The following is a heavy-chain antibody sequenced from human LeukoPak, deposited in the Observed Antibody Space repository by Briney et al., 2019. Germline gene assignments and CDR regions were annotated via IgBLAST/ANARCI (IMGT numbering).Heavy chain of an antibody. CDR1: GYTFTDYY. CDR2: INPNSGGT. CDR3: ASGRWDFDY. J-gene: IGHJ4*02. D-gene: IGHD5-24*01. Sequence: GASVKVSCKASGYTFTDYYIHWVRQAPGQGLEWMGRINPNSGGTNYAQKFQGRVTITRDTSASTAYMELSSLRSEDTAVYYCASGRWDFDYWGQGTLVTVSS. V-gene: IGHV1-2*06.